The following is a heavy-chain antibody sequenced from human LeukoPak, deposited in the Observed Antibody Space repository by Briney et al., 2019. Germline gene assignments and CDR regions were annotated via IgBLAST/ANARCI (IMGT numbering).Heavy chain of an antibody. CDR2: VSRSGSST. V-gene: IGHV3-23*01. Sequence: GGSLRLSCVASGLPIADFAMSWVRQAPGKGLEWVSGVSRSGSSTKYADNVKGRFIISGDNPKNTLYLQMNSLRAEDTAVYYCARSSSGWYSFDYWGQGTLVTVSS. D-gene: IGHD6-19*01. CDR3: ARSSSGWYSFDY. J-gene: IGHJ4*02. CDR1: GLPIADFA.